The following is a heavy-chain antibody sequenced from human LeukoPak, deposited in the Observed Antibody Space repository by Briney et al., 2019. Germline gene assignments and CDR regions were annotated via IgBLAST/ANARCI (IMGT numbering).Heavy chain of an antibody. CDR3: GRVRTSGNYYIDA. D-gene: IGHD6-19*01. Sequence: GGSLRLSCAASGFTFSSYWMHWVRQAPGKGLVWVSHVNTDGTGTRYADSVKGRFTISRDNAKNTLYLEMNSLRAEDTALYYCGRVRTSGNYYIDAWGQVTLVTVSS. CDR2: VNTDGTGT. J-gene: IGHJ4*02. V-gene: IGHV3-74*01. CDR1: GFTFSSYW.